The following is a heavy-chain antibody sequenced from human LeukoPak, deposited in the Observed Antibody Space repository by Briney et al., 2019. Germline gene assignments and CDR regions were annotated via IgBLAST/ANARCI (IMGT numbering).Heavy chain of an antibody. CDR2: ISYDGSNK. D-gene: IGHD2-2*02. V-gene: IGHV3-30*04. J-gene: IGHJ4*02. CDR1: GFTFSSYA. Sequence: GGSLRLSCAASGFTFSSYAMHWVRQAPGKGLEWVAVISYDGSNKYYADSVKGRFTISRGNSKNTLYLQMNSLRAEDTAVYYCARHAGSKVPAAIRRGAAAGTRNSFDYWGQGTLVTVSS. CDR3: ARHAGSKVPAAIRRGAAAGTRNSFDY.